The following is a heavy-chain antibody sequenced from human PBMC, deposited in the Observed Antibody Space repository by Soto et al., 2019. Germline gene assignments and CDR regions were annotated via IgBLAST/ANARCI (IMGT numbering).Heavy chain of an antibody. V-gene: IGHV3-7*05. D-gene: IGHD3-10*01. Sequence: EVQLVESGGGLVQPGGSLRLSCAVSGFTFTTYWMTWVRQAPGKGLEWVANIKEDGTEKNYLGSVGGRFSISRDNAKNSLYLQMNSLRAEDTAIYYCARAGSENEYWGQGTLVTVSS. CDR2: IKEDGTEK. CDR3: ARAGSENEY. J-gene: IGHJ4*02. CDR1: GFTFTTYW.